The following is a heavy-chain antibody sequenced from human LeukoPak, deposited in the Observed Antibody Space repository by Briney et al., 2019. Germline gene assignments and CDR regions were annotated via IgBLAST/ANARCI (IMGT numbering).Heavy chain of an antibody. V-gene: IGHV3-33*01. J-gene: IGHJ4*02. Sequence: GGSLRLSCAASGFTFSSYGMHWVRQAPGKGLEWVAVIWYDGSNKHYADSVKGRFTISRDNSKNTLYLQMNSLRAEDTAVYYCARGRADTAMATLPYYFDYWGQGTLVTVSS. CDR2: IWYDGSNK. D-gene: IGHD5-18*01. CDR3: ARGRADTAMATLPYYFDY. CDR1: GFTFSSYG.